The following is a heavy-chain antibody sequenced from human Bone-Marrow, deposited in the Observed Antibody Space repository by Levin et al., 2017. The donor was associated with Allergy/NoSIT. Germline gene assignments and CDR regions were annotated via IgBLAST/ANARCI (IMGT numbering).Heavy chain of an antibody. V-gene: IGHV4-39*01. Sequence: SQTLSLTCSVSGGSIGSTTYYWGWIRQPPGKGLEWIGSIFYSGSTYYNPSLKSRVTISVDSSKNQFALRLGSVTAADTAVYYCARLGITGTPLGPFEYWGQGTLVTVSS. CDR3: ARLGITGTPLGPFEY. CDR2: IFYSGST. J-gene: IGHJ4*02. D-gene: IGHD1-7*01. CDR1: GGSIGSTTYY.